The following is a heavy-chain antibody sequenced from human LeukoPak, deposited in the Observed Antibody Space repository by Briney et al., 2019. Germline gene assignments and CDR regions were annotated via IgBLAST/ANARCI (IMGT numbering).Heavy chain of an antibody. CDR1: GFTFSSYA. J-gene: IGHJ4*02. D-gene: IGHD3-22*01. CDR3: AKGGITMIVVVIQYYFDY. V-gene: IGHV3-23*01. Sequence: GGSLRLSCAASGFTFSSYAMSWVRQAPGKGLEWVSAISGSGGSTYYADSVKGRFTISRDNSKNTLYLQMNSLRAEDTAVYYRAKGGITMIVVVIQYYFDYWDQATLVTVSS. CDR2: ISGSGGST.